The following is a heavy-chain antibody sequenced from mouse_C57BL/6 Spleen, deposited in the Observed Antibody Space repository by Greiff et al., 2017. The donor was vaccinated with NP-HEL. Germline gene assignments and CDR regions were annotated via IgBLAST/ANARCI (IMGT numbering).Heavy chain of an antibody. CDR1: GYAFSSSW. V-gene: IGHV1-82*01. Sequence: QVQLKQSGPELVKPGASVKISCKASGYAFSSSWMNWVKQRPGKGLEWIGRIYPGDGDTNYNGKFKGKATLTADKSSSTAYMQLSSLTSEDSAVYFCASAIYSDYGYYAMDYWGQGTSVTVSS. CDR2: IYPGDGDT. D-gene: IGHD2-4*01. J-gene: IGHJ4*01. CDR3: ASAIYSDYGYYAMDY.